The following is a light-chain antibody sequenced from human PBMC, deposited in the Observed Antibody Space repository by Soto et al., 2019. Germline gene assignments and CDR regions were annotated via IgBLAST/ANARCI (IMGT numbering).Light chain of an antibody. J-gene: IGLJ1*01. CDR2: EVN. CDR3: GTWDSSLSVYV. V-gene: IGLV2-14*02. Sequence: SVLAQPASVSCSPGQSIRIPRHKLSSSVGSYKLVSWYQQHPGKAPKLMIFEVNKRPSGIPDRFSGSKSGTSATLGITGLQTGDEADYYCGTWDSSLSVYVFGTGNKVTVL. CDR1: SSSVGSYKL.